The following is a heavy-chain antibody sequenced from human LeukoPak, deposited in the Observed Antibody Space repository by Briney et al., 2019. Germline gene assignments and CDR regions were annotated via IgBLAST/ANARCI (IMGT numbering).Heavy chain of an antibody. CDR2: IYYSGST. J-gene: IGHJ4*02. CDR1: GGSISSYY. V-gene: IGHV4-59*01. CDR3: AAGVYSIYFDY. D-gene: IGHD4-11*01. Sequence: SETLSLTCTVSGGSISSYYWSWIRQPPGKGLEGIGYIYYSGSTNYNPSLKRRVTISVDTSKNQFSLKLSSVTAADTAVYYCAAGVYSIYFDYWGQGTLVTVSS.